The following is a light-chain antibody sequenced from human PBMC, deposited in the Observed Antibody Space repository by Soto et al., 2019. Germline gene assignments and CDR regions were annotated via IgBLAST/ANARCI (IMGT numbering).Light chain of an antibody. Sequence: DIQMTQSPSSLSASVGDRVTITCRASQTISNYLAWYQQKPGKVPKLLIYAASTLQSGVPSRFSGSGSGTDFTLTISSLQPEDVATFYCQKYNSAPTFGQGTKVDI. V-gene: IGKV1-27*01. CDR1: QTISNY. CDR3: QKYNSAPT. J-gene: IGKJ1*01. CDR2: AAS.